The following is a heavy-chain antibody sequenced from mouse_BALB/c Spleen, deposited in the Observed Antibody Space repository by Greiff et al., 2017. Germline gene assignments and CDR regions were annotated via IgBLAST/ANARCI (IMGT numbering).Heavy chain of an antibody. Sequence: QVQLKQSGAELVRPGSSVKISCKASGYAFSSYWMNWVKQRPGQGLEWIGQIYPGDGDTNYNGKFKGKATLTADKSSSTAYMQLSSLTSEDSAVYFCARGRGSYWYFDVWGAGTTVTVSS. CDR2: IYPGDGDT. J-gene: IGHJ1*01. D-gene: IGHD1-1*01. CDR3: ARGRGSYWYFDV. CDR1: GYAFSSYW. V-gene: IGHV1-80*01.